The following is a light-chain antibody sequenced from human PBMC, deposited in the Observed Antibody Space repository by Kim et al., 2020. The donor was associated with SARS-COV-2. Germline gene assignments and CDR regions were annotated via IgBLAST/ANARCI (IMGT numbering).Light chain of an antibody. CDR3: QAWDSTFYV. CDR1: KLGDRF. Sequence: VSPGQTASITCSGEKLGDRFVAWYQQKPGQSPVLVMYQDYKRPSGIPERFSGSNSGNTATLTISGTQAMDEADYYCQAWDSTFYVFGTGTKVTVL. J-gene: IGLJ1*01. CDR2: QDY. V-gene: IGLV3-1*01.